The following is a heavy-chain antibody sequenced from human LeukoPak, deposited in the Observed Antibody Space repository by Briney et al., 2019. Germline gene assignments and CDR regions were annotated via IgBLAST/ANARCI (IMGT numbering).Heavy chain of an antibody. J-gene: IGHJ4*02. Sequence: GGSLRLSCAASGFTFDDYAMHWVRQAPGKGLEWVAFIRYDGSNKYYADSVKGRFTISRDNSKNTLYLQMNSLRAEDTAVYYCAKDHNYYDSSGYYLLSLWGQGTLVTVSS. D-gene: IGHD3-22*01. CDR1: GFTFDDYA. CDR2: IRYDGSNK. V-gene: IGHV3-30*02. CDR3: AKDHNYYDSSGYYLLSL.